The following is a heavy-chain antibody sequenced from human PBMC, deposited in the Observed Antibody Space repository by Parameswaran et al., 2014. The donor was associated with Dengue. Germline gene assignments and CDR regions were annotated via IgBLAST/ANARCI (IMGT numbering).Heavy chain of an antibody. Sequence: WIRQPPGKGLEWIGSIYYSGSTYYNPSLKSRVTISVDTSKNQFSLKLSSVTAADTAVYYCARWGGFGDLWGQGTLVTVSS. CDR3: ARWGGFGDL. J-gene: IGHJ5*02. CDR2: IYYSGST. V-gene: IGHV4-39*01. D-gene: IGHD3-16*01.